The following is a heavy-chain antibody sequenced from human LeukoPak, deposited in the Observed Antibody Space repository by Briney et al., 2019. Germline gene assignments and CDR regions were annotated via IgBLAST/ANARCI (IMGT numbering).Heavy chain of an antibody. Sequence: PSETLSLTCAVYGGSFSGYYWSWIRQPPGKGLEWIGEINHSGSTNYNPSLKSRVTISVDTSKNQFSLKLSSVTVADTAVYYCAAITGYSSSDAGWGQGTLVTVSS. V-gene: IGHV4-34*01. D-gene: IGHD6-13*01. J-gene: IGHJ4*02. CDR2: INHSGST. CDR1: GGSFSGYY. CDR3: AAITGYSSSDAG.